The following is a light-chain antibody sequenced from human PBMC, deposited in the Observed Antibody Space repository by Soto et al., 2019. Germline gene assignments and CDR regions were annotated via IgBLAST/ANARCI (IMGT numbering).Light chain of an antibody. J-gene: IGLJ3*02. V-gene: IGLV4-69*01. CDR3: QTWGTGIQV. CDR1: SGHSTYG. CDR2: LNSDGSH. Sequence: QAVLTQSPSASASLGASVKLTCTLSSGHSTYGIAWHQQQPEKGPRYLMKLNSDGSHSKGDGIPDRFSGSSSGAERYLTISSLQSEDEADYYCQTWGTGIQVFGGGTKLTVL.